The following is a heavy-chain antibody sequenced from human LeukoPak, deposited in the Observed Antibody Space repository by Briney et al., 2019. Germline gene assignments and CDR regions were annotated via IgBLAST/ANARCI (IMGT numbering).Heavy chain of an antibody. V-gene: IGHV4-34*01. CDR1: GGSFSGYH. CDR3: AREDPTTGNGY. CDR2: INHSGST. D-gene: IGHD4-17*01. J-gene: IGHJ4*02. Sequence: SETLSLTCAVYGGSFSGYHWSWIRQPPGKGLEWIGEINHSGSTNYNPSLKSRVTISVDTSKNQFSLKLSSVTAADTAVYYCAREDPTTGNGYWGQGTLVTVSS.